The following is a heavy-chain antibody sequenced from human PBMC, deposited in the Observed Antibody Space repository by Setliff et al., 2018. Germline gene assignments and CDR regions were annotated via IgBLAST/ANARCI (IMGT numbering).Heavy chain of an antibody. CDR2: INTYNGDT. J-gene: IGHJ4*02. D-gene: IGHD3-22*01. V-gene: IGHV1-18*01. CDR1: GYTFTSYG. CDR3: ARDAHDYDSSENPIVDY. Sequence: RASVKVSCKASGYTFTSYGISWVRQAPGRGLEWMAYINTYNGDTYYAQKFQGRVTMTTDTSTSTASMELGSLRSDDTAMYYCARDAHDYDSSENPIVDYWGQGTLVTVPQ.